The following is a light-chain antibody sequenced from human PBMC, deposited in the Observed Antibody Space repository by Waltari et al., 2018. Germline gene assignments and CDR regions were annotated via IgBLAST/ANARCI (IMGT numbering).Light chain of an antibody. J-gene: IGKJ3*01. V-gene: IGKV1-39*01. CDR3: HQSYTAPFT. Sequence: DIQMTQSPPSLSASVGARVTLTCRATQSIIPSLNWYQHKAGKAPKLLIYGASTLERGVPSRFSGSGSGTDFTLTINSLRPEDFATYYCHQSYTAPFTFGPGTRVDLK. CDR2: GAS. CDR1: QSIIPS.